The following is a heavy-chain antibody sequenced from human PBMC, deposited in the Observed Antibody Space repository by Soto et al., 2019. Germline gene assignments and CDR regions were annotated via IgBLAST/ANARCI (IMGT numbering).Heavy chain of an antibody. V-gene: IGHV1-69*01. D-gene: IGHD2-15*01. J-gene: IGHJ6*02. CDR1: GGTFSSYV. CDR3: ARAVHCSGGTCYYYGIDV. CDR2: IIPIFGAA. Sequence: QVQLVQSGAEVKKPGSSVKVSCKASGGTFSSYVISWVRQATGQGLEWMGGIIPIFGAANYAQKFQGRVTIAVDESTSTAYMEVSSRRSEDPAVYYCARAVHCSGGTCYYYGIDVWGQGTTVTVSS.